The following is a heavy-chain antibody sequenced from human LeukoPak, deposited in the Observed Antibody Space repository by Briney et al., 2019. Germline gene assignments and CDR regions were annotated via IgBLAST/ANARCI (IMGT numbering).Heavy chain of an antibody. CDR1: GGSISSYY. CDR3: ARESNYHGSGTGWFDP. V-gene: IGHV4-59*12. D-gene: IGHD3-10*01. CDR2: IYYSGST. J-gene: IGHJ5*02. Sequence: PSETLSLTCTVSGGSISSYYWSWIRQPPGKGPEWIGNIYYSGSTKYNPSLKSRVTISVDTSKNQLSLKLSSVTAADTAVYYCARESNYHGSGTGWFDPWGQGTLVTVSS.